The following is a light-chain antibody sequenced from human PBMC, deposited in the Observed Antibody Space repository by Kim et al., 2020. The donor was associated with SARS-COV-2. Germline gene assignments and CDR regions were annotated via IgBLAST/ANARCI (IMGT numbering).Light chain of an antibody. J-gene: IGKJ2*01. CDR1: QSVSSN. CDR3: QQYNDWPRT. Sequence: EIVMTQSPATLSVSPGERATLSCRASQSVSSNLAWYQQKPGQAPRILVYGASTRATGIPVRFSGSGSGTEFTLTISSLQSKDFAVYYCQQYNDWPRTFGQGTKLEI. V-gene: IGKV3-15*01. CDR2: GAS.